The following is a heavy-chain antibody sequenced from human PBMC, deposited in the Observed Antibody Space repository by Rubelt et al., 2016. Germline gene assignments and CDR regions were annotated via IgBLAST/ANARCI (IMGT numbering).Heavy chain of an antibody. CDR3: ARGRTGGSRAASY. D-gene: IGHD3-10*01. V-gene: IGHV4-59*12. CDR1: GGSISTYY. Sequence: QVQLQESGPGLLKPSETLSLTCTVSGGSISTYYWSWIRRPPGKGLEWIGEINHSGSTNYNPSLKSRVTISVDTSKNQFSLKLSSGTAADTAVYYCARGRTGGSRAASYWGQGTLVTVSS. CDR2: INHSGST. J-gene: IGHJ4*02.